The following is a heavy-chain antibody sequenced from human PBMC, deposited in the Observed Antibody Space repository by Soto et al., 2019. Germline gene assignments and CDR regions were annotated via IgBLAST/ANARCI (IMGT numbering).Heavy chain of an antibody. J-gene: IGHJ4*02. CDR2: SYYTGSS. D-gene: IGHD5-12*01. Sequence: SETLSLTCTVSGGSISSGGYYWSWIRQHPGKGLEWVGYSYYTGSSYYNPSLKSRVTISVDASKNQLSLRLASVTAADTAVYYCARDLRGYSRYDYLDYWGQGIPVTSPQ. CDR1: GGSISSGGYY. CDR3: ARDLRGYSRYDYLDY. V-gene: IGHV4-31*03.